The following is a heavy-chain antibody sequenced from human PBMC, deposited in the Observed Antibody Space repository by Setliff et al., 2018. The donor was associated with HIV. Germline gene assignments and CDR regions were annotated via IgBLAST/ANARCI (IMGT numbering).Heavy chain of an antibody. V-gene: IGHV4-34*01. CDR1: GGSLSGFY. CDR2: INHSGHT. CDR3: ARDNYDSRGYFFGY. J-gene: IGHJ4*02. Sequence: PSETLSLTCAVYGGSLSGFYWSWIRQPPGKGLEWIGEINHSGHTKYNSSLKSRVTISVDTSKNQFSVRLNSVTAADTAVYYCARDNYDSRGYFFGYWGQGTLVTVSS. D-gene: IGHD3-22*01.